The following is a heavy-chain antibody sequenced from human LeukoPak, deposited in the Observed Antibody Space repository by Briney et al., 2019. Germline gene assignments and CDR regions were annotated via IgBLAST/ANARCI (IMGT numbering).Heavy chain of an antibody. CDR3: AKEYSRMAGTSWDY. CDR1: GFTFSGYA. V-gene: IGHV3-23*01. D-gene: IGHD6-19*01. J-gene: IGHJ4*02. CDR2: ISGRGDNT. Sequence: PGGSLRLSCAAAGFTFSGYAMTWVRQAPGKGLEWVSGISGRGDNTYYADSVKGRFTISRDNSKNTLYLKMNSPRAEDTAVYYCAKEYSRMAGTSWDYWGQGTLVTVSS.